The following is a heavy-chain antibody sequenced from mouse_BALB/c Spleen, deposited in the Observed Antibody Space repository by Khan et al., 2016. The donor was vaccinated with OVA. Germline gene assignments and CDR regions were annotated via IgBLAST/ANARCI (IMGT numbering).Heavy chain of an antibody. CDR1: GYTFTSYW. J-gene: IGHJ3*01. CDR2: INPSDSET. CDR3: ARREKYGYDPSWFAY. D-gene: IGHD2-2*01. V-gene: IGHV1-61*01. Sequence: QVQLQQPGAELVRPGASVKLSCKASGYTFTSYWMNWVRQRPGQGLEWIGMINPSDSETHYNQLFKDKATLTVDKSSGTAYMQLRSLTSEDSAVYYCARREKYGYDPSWFAYWGQGTLVTVSA.